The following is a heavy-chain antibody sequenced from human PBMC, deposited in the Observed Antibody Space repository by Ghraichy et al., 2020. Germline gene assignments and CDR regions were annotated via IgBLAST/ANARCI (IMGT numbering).Heavy chain of an antibody. CDR2: IKEDGSEK. Sequence: GGSLRLSCAASGFDLSNYWMSWVRQAPGKGLEWVANIKEDGSEKYYVDSVRGRFTIYRDNAKNSLFLQMNSLRAEDTAVYYCARDSGYTYGLSDYWGQGTLVTVSS. V-gene: IGHV3-7*01. CDR3: ARDSGYTYGLSDY. CDR1: GFDLSNYW. J-gene: IGHJ4*02. D-gene: IGHD5-18*01.